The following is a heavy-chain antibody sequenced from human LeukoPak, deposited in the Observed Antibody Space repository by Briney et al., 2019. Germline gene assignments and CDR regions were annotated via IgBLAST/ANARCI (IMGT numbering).Heavy chain of an antibody. CDR3: ARVSRSGNYMYYLDY. CDR1: GFTFSYYN. D-gene: IGHD3-22*01. V-gene: IGHV3-21*01. Sequence: GGSLRLSCAASGFTFSYYNMDWVRQTPGKGLEWVSSIIRNTIYTYYADSVKGRFTISRDNAKNSLYLQMNSLRVEDTAVYYCARVSRSGNYMYYLDYWGQGTLVTASS. J-gene: IGHJ4*02. CDR2: IIRNTIYT.